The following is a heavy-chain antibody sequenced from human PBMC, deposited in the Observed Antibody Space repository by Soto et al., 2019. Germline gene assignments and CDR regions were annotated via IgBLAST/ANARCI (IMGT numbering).Heavy chain of an antibody. V-gene: IGHV3-74*01. CDR2: IDGVGTGT. J-gene: IGHJ4*02. CDR3: TTVFEY. Sequence: EVQLVQSGGGSVQPGGSLRLSCAASGFTFTNYWMHWVRQVPGKGLLWVSRIDGVGTGTSYSDSVRGRFTISRDNAENMLYLQMNSLRAEDTAVDYCTTVFEYWGQGTLVTGSS. CDR1: GFTFTNYW.